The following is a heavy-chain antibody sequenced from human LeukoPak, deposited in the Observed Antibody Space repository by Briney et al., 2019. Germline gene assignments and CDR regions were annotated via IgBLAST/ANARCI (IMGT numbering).Heavy chain of an antibody. CDR3: ASSGRYSYGRYYFDY. Sequence: SETLSLTCAVYGGSFSGYHWSWIRQPPGKGLEWIGEINHSGSTNYNPSLKSRVTISVDTSKNQFSLKLSSVTAADTAVYYCASSGRYSYGRYYFDYWGQGTLVTVSS. CDR1: GGSFSGYH. D-gene: IGHD5-18*01. J-gene: IGHJ4*02. V-gene: IGHV4-34*01. CDR2: INHSGST.